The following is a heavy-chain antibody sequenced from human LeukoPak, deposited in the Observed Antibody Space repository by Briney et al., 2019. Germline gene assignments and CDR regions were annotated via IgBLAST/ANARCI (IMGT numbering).Heavy chain of an antibody. CDR3: ARGGTLTLRY. J-gene: IGHJ4*02. CDR2: INSDGSEG. D-gene: IGHD1-1*01. V-gene: IGHV3-7*03. Sequence: GGSLRLSCAASGFTFSSYAIHWVRQAPGKGLEWVASINSDGSEGYYADVVKGRFTISRDNAKNSLYLQINSLRAEDTAVYYCARGGTLTLRYWGQGALVTVSS. CDR1: GFTFSSYA.